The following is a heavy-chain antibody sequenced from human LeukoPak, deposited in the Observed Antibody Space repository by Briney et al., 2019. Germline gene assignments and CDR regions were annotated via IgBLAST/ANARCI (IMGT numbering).Heavy chain of an antibody. CDR1: GFTFSDYY. J-gene: IGHJ4*02. D-gene: IGHD4-11*01. CDR3: ARGIRQYAKSYFDY. CDR2: ISSSGTTI. Sequence: GGSLRLSCTASGFTFSDYYMSWIRQAPGKGLEWLSYISSSGTTIYYTDSVKGRFTISRDNAKNSLYLQMNSLRAEDTAVYYCARGIRQYAKSYFDYWGQGTLVTVSS. V-gene: IGHV3-11*01.